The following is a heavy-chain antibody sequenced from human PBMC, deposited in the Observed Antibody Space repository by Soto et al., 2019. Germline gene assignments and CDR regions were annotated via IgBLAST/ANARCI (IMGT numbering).Heavy chain of an antibody. J-gene: IGHJ4*02. CDR3: ARHDYGGFGL. D-gene: IGHD4-17*01. Sequence: SETLSLTCTVSGGSISRSSYYWGWIRQPPGKGLEWIGSTYYSGSTYYNPSLKSRVTISVDTSKNQFSLKLSSVTAADTAVYYCARHDYGGFGLWGQGTLVTVSS. CDR1: GGSISRSSYY. V-gene: IGHV4-39*01. CDR2: TYYSGST.